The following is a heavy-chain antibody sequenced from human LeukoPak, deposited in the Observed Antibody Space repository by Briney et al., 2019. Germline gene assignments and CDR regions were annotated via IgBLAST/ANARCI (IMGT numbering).Heavy chain of an antibody. J-gene: IGHJ4*02. CDR2: VYRGGSA. V-gene: IGHV4-34*01. Sequence: PSETLSLICGVYDGSFIGDYWSWIRQSPGVGLEWIGQVYRGGSANYNPSLRSRVTISIDTSKNQFSLKLSSVTAADTAVYYCARDRSLDLDYWGQGTLVTVSS. CDR3: ARDRSLDLDY. D-gene: IGHD1-1*01. CDR1: DGSFIGDY.